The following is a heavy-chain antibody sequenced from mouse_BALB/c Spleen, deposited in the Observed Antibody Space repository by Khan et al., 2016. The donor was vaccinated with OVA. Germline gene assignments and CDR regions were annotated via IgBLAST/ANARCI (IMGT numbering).Heavy chain of an antibody. Sequence: VQLQQSGAELAKPGASVKMSCKASGYTFTNYWMHWVKQRPGQGLEWIGYINPSTDYTEYNQKFKDKATLTADKSSSTAYIQLTSLTSEDSALYYCVNHGRSSAWFTYWGQGTLVTVSA. V-gene: IGHV1-7*01. CDR3: VNHGRSSAWFTY. CDR1: GYTFTNYW. J-gene: IGHJ3*01. CDR2: INPSTDYT. D-gene: IGHD1-1*01.